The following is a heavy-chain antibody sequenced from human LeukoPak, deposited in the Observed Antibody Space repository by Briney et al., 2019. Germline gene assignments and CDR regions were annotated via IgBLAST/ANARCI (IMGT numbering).Heavy chain of an antibody. V-gene: IGHV3-23*01. CDR2: ISGSGGHT. CDR3: AKGGAATMRDGYNYYYYYMEV. D-gene: IGHD5-24*01. CDR1: GITFSSHA. J-gene: IGHJ6*03. Sequence: GGSLRLSCAASGITFSSHAMSRVRQAPGKGLEWVSLISGSGGHTYYGDSAKGRFTISRDNSTNRLYLQMNSLRPEDTAVYYCAKGGAATMRDGYNYYYYYMEVWGRGTTVTVSS.